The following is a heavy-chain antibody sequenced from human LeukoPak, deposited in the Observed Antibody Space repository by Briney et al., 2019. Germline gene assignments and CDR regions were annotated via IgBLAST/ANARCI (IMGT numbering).Heavy chain of an antibody. V-gene: IGHV4-61*02. CDR3: ARGEAAAFDP. J-gene: IGHJ5*02. CDR2: IYTSGST. Sequence: SETLSLTCTVSGGSISSGSYYWSWIRRPAGKGLEWIGRIYTSGSTNYNPSLKSRVTISVDTSKNQFSLKLSSVTAADAAVYYCARGEAAAFDPWGQGTLVTVSS. D-gene: IGHD6-13*01. CDR1: GGSISSGSYY.